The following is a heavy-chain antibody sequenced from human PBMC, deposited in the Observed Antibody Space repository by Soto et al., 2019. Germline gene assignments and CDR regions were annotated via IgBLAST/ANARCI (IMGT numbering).Heavy chain of an antibody. V-gene: IGHV2-5*02. CDR1: GFSLTTRGVG. J-gene: IGHJ4*02. CDR2: IYWDDDE. Sequence: QITLKESGPTLVKPTQTLTLTCTFSGFSLTTRGVGVGWIRQPPGKALEWLALIYWDDDEGYSPSLKSRLTITKDTTKDQVALTMTNMHPVDTATYSCAHRPRGYSYHFDYWGQGTLVTVSS. CDR3: AHRPRGYSYHFDY. D-gene: IGHD5-18*01.